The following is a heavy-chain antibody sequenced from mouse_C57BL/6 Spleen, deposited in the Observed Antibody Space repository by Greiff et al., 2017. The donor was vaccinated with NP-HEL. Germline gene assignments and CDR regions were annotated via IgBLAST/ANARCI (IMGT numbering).Heavy chain of an antibody. Sequence: EVHLVESGGGLVKPGGSLKLSCAASGFTFSDYGMHWVRQAPEQGLEWVAYISSGSSTIYYADTVKGRATISRDNAKITLFLQLTRLRSEDTAMYDCARVYYGNGLDDWGKGATLTVS. CDR1: GFTFSDYG. V-gene: IGHV5-17*01. D-gene: IGHD2-1*01. CDR3: ARVYYGNGLDD. CDR2: ISSGSSTI. J-gene: IGHJ2*01.